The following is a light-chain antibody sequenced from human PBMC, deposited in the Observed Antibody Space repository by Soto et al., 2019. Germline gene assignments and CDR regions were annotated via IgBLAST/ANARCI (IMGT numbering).Light chain of an antibody. CDR1: SSDVGAYNS. V-gene: IGLV2-14*01. Sequence: QSLLTQPASVSESPGQSITISCTGTSSDVGAYNSVSWYQQHPGKAPKLMIYEVSNRRSGVCNRFSGCKSGNTASLGISGLQAEDEADYYCSSYTTRSTPLYVLGTGTKVTVL. J-gene: IGLJ1*01. CDR3: SSYTTRSTPLYV. CDR2: EVS.